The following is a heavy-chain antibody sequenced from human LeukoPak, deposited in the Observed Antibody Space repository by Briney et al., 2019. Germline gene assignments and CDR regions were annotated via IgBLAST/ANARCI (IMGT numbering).Heavy chain of an antibody. CDR3: ATIKRGNIFGFFDF. CDR1: GGSISSHY. J-gene: IGHJ4*02. CDR2: VLDSVRT. Sequence: SETLSLTCTVSGGSISSHYWSWVRQSPGKGLEWIGYVLDSVRTKDNPSLNSRFTLSADTSKNQFSLRLTSVTAADTAVYYCATIKRGNIFGFFDFWGQGILVTVSS. D-gene: IGHD5-18*01. V-gene: IGHV4-59*11.